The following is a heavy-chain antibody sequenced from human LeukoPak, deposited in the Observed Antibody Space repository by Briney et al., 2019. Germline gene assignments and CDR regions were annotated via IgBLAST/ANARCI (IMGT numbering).Heavy chain of an antibody. D-gene: IGHD3-3*01. J-gene: IGHJ4*02. Sequence: SETLSLTCSVSGGPISTPYWHWIRQSPGKGLEWIGFVFYGGMTNYNPSLKSRVTVSLDTSKNQFSLKLTSVTAADTAVYYCASGTVFGVITPQYFHFWGQGTRVTVSS. V-gene: IGHV4-59*11. CDR1: GGPISTPY. CDR3: ASGTVFGVITPQYFHF. CDR2: VFYGGMT.